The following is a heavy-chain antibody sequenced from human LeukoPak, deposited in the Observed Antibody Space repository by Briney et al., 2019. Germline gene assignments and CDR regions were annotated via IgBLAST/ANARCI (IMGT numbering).Heavy chain of an antibody. CDR1: GFTFSDYY. Sequence: GGALRLSCAASGFTFSDYYMIWIRPAPGKGLEWVSYISSSCSNIYYADSVKGRFTISRDNAKNSLYLQMNSLRAEDTAVYYCATEFAGYCSSTSCSWGQRTLVTVSS. J-gene: IGHJ5*02. CDR2: ISSSCSNI. V-gene: IGHV3-11*01. D-gene: IGHD2-2*01. CDR3: ATEFAGYCSSTSCS.